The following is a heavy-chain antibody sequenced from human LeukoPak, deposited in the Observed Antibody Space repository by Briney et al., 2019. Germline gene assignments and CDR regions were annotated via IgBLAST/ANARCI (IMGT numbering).Heavy chain of an antibody. J-gene: IGHJ4*02. Sequence: GGSLILSCAASGFYFSDYYMTWIRQAPGKGLEWVSYISSSGTYTNYADSVKGRFTISRDNAKKSLYLQMNSLSAEDTAVYYCAKIAGTYSPDYWGQGTLVTVSS. CDR3: AKIAGTYSPDY. CDR1: GFYFSDYY. D-gene: IGHD1-26*01. CDR2: ISSSGTYT. V-gene: IGHV3-11*06.